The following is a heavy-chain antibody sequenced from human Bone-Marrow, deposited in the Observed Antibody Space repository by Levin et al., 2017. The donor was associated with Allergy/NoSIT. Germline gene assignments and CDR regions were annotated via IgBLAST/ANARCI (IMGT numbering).Heavy chain of an antibody. CDR3: ARAYASCWYSPGD. CDR2: ISFTGRYI. Sequence: GESLKISCAASGFSLSDFAMSWVRQAPGKGLEWVSTISFTGRYIYYSDSVRGRFAISRETASNSVSLQMNSLRVDDTAIYYCARAYASCWYSPGDWGRGTLVTVSS. CDR1: GFSLSDFA. J-gene: IGHJ4*02. V-gene: IGHV3-21*06. D-gene: IGHD6-19*01.